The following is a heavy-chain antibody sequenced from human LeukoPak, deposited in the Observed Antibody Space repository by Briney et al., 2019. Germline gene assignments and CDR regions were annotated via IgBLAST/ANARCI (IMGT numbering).Heavy chain of an antibody. J-gene: IGHJ5*02. CDR2: IYYSGST. V-gene: IGHV4-59*01. D-gene: IGHD3-10*01. Sequence: SETLSLTCTVSGGSLSSYYWSWIRQPPGKGLEWIGYIYYSGSTNYNPSLKSRVTISVDTSKNQFSLKLSSVTAADTAVYYCARDSGSNWFDPWGQGTLVTVSS. CDR1: GGSLSSYY. CDR3: ARDSGSNWFDP.